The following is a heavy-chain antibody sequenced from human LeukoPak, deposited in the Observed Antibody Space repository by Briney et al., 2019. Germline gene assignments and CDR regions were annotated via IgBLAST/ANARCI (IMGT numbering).Heavy chain of an antibody. Sequence: SETLSLTCTVSSGSVSNSHYYWAWVRQPPGKGLEWLGSIFYSGNTHYNPSLKSPVTISIDTSKNQFSLKLSSVTAADTAVYYCARDRDYYGSGSYGPDYWGQGILVTVSS. CDR1: SGSVSNSHYY. CDR3: ARDRDYYGSGSYGPDY. CDR2: IFYSGNT. J-gene: IGHJ4*02. D-gene: IGHD3-10*01. V-gene: IGHV4-39*07.